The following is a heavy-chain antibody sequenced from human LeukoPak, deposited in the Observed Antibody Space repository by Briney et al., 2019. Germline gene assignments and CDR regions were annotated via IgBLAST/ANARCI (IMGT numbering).Heavy chain of an antibody. CDR3: ARDGVTTVTMLDY. V-gene: IGHV7-4-1*02. CDR2: INTNTGDP. CDR1: GYSFTSYA. D-gene: IGHD4-17*01. J-gene: IGHJ4*02. Sequence: VASVKVSCKASGYSFTSYAMNWVRQAPGQGLEWMGWINTNTGDPTYAQGSTGRFVFSLDTSVSTAYLQISSLKAEDTAVYYCARDGVTTVTMLDYWGQGTLVTVSS.